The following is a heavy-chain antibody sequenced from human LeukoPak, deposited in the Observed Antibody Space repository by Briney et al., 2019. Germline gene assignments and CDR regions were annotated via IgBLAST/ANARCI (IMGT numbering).Heavy chain of an antibody. V-gene: IGHV1-2*02. CDR3: AREFCSSTSCSYYYYMDV. Sequence: ASVKVSCKASGYTFTGYYMHWVRQAPGQGLEWMGWINPNSGGTNYSQKFQGRVTMTRDTSISTAYMELSRLRSDDTAVYYCAREFCSSTSCSYYYYMDVWGKGTTVTISS. D-gene: IGHD2-2*01. CDR1: GYTFTGYY. J-gene: IGHJ6*03. CDR2: INPNSGGT.